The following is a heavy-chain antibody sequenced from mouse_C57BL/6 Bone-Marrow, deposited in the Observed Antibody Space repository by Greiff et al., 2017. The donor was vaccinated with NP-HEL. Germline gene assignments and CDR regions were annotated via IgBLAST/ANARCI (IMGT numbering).Heavy chain of an antibody. Sequence: VQLQQSGPELVKPGASVKLSCKASGYTFTSYDINWVKQRPGQGLEWIGWIYPRDGSTTYNEKFKGKATLTVDTASSTAYMELHSLTSEDSAVYFCARASSGYAWFAYWGQGTLVTVSA. V-gene: IGHV1-85*01. CDR3: ARASSGYAWFAY. D-gene: IGHD3-2*02. CDR2: IYPRDGST. CDR1: GYTFTSYD. J-gene: IGHJ3*01.